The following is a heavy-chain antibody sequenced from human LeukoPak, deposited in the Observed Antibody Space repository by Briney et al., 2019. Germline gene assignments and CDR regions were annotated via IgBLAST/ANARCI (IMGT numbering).Heavy chain of an antibody. CDR3: ASDSGYVSRDY. Sequence: GGSLRLSCAASGFTVSSTYMSWVRQAPGKGLEWVSYISSSSSTIYYADSVKGRFTISRDNAKNSLYLQMNSLRAEDTAVYYCASDSGYVSRDYWGQGTLVTVSS. CDR2: ISSSSSTI. V-gene: IGHV3-48*01. CDR1: GFTVSSTY. D-gene: IGHD5-12*01. J-gene: IGHJ4*02.